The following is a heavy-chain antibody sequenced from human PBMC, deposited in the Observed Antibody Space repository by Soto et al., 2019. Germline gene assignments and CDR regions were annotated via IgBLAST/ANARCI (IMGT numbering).Heavy chain of an antibody. J-gene: IGHJ4*02. CDR2: INPSGGST. D-gene: IGHD3-10*01. CDR1: RFALTCRS. Sequence: SVNVSSKEPRFALTCRSMRWARQAPGQGLEWMGIINPSGGSTSYAQKFQGRVTMTRDTSASTAYMELSSLRSEDTAVYYFARDAGSFDFWGQGTLVPVSS. V-gene: IGHV1-46*01. CDR3: ARDAGSFDF.